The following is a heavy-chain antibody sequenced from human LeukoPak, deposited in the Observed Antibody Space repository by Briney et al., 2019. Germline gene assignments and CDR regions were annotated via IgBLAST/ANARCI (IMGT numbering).Heavy chain of an antibody. D-gene: IGHD4-23*01. V-gene: IGHV2-26*01. CDR1: GFPLSNARMG. CDR3: ARIVYYGGNFYFDY. CDR2: IFSNDEK. J-gene: IGHJ4*02. Sequence: SGPTLVNPTETLTLTCTVSGFPLSNARMGVSWIRQPPGKALEWLAHIFSNDEKSYSTSLKSRLTISKDTSKSQVVLTMTNMDPVDTATYYCARIVYYGGNFYFDYWGQGTLVTVSS.